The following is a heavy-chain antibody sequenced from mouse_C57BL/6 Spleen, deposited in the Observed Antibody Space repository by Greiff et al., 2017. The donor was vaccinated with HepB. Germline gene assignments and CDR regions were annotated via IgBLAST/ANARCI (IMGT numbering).Heavy chain of an antibody. Sequence: EVMLVESGGGLVKPGGSLKLSCAASGFTFSSYTMSWVRQTPEKRLEWVATISGGGGNTYYPDSVKGRFTISRDNAKNTLYLQMSSLRSEDTALYYCARLYYYGSAMDYWGQGTSVTVSS. CDR2: ISGGGGNT. CDR3: ARLYYYGSAMDY. V-gene: IGHV5-9*01. J-gene: IGHJ4*01. D-gene: IGHD1-1*01. CDR1: GFTFSSYT.